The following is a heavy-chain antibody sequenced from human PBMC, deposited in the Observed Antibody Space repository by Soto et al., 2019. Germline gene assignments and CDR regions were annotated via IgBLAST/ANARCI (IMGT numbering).Heavy chain of an antibody. Sequence: GASVKVSCKASGGTFSSYAISWVRQAPGQGPEWMGGIIPIFGTANYAQKFQGRVTITADESTSTAYMELSSLRSEDTAVYCCARGYSSSYNWFDPWGQGTLVTVSS. J-gene: IGHJ5*02. V-gene: IGHV1-69*13. D-gene: IGHD6-13*01. CDR2: IIPIFGTA. CDR1: GGTFSSYA. CDR3: ARGYSSSYNWFDP.